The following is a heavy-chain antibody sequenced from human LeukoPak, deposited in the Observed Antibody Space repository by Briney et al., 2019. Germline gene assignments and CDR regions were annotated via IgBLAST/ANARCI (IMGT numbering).Heavy chain of an antibody. Sequence: SETLSLTCAVYGESFSSYYWSWIRQPPGKGLEWIWEINHSGSTNYNPSLKSRVTISVDTSKNQFSLKLSSVTAADTAVYYCARDGWSSGYVYWGQGTLVTVSS. V-gene: IGHV4-34*01. CDR2: INHSGST. CDR1: GESFSSYY. J-gene: IGHJ4*02. CDR3: ARDGWSSGYVY. D-gene: IGHD3-22*01.